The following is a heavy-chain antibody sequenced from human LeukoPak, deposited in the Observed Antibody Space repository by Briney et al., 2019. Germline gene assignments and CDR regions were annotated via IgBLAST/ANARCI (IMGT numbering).Heavy chain of an antibody. CDR1: GRSISSGSYY. CDR2: IYTSGST. D-gene: IGHD3-22*01. J-gene: IGHJ4*02. V-gene: IGHV4-61*02. Sequence: PSETLSLTCTVSGRSISSGSYYWSWIRQPAGKGLEWIGRIYTSGSTNYNPSLKSRVTISVDTSKNQCSLKLSSVTAADTAVYYCARRRRYYDSSGYYYAYFDYWGQGTLVTVSS. CDR3: ARRRRYYDSSGYYYAYFDY.